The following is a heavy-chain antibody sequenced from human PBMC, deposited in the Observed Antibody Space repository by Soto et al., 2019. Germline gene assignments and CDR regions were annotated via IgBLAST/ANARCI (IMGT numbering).Heavy chain of an antibody. V-gene: IGHV3-73*02. D-gene: IGHD1-26*01. Sequence: EVQLVESGGGLVQPGGSLKLSCAASGFTFSGSAMHWVRQASGKGLEWVARIRSKAHSYATAYAASVKGRFTISRDDSKNTAFLQMNSLTPEDTAVYYCTGVGVPRGWYFDLWGRGTLVTVSS. CDR1: GFTFSGSA. J-gene: IGHJ2*01. CDR2: IRSKAHSYAT. CDR3: TGVGVPRGWYFDL.